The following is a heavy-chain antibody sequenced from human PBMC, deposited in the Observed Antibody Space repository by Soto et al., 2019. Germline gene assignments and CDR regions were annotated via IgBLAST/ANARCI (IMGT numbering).Heavy chain of an antibody. V-gene: IGHV3-23*01. Sequence: QPGGSLRLSCPASGFIFENFGMSWVRQAPGKGLEWISSISGSGFKKYYADSVKGRFTISRDNSKSTVYLELNNLSAEDTAVYHCAKXQGVELVPLATVDWFDPWGQGSVVTVSS. CDR1: GFIFENFG. J-gene: IGHJ5*02. CDR3: AKXQGVELVPLATVDWFDP. CDR2: ISGSGFKK. D-gene: IGHD1-26*01.